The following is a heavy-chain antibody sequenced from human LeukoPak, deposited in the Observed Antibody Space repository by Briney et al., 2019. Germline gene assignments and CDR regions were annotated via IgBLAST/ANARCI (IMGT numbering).Heavy chain of an antibody. CDR1: VYTFTGYY. D-gene: IGHD3-9*01. V-gene: IGHV1-2*02. Sequence: GASVKVSCKASVYTFTGYYMHWVRQAPGQGLEWMGWINPNSGGTNYAQKFQGRVTMTRDTSISTAYMELSRLRSDDTAVYYCAVYYDILTGYPPLRTFDYWGQGTLATVSS. J-gene: IGHJ4*02. CDR2: INPNSGGT. CDR3: AVYYDILTGYPPLRTFDY.